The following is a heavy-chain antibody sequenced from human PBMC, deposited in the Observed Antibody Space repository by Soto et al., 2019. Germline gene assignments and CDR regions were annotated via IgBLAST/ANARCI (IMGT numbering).Heavy chain of an antibody. V-gene: IGHV1-69*01. Sequence: QVQLVQSGAEVKKPGSSVKVSCKASGGTFSSYAISWVRQAPGQGLEWMGGIIPIFGTANYAQKFQGRVTITADESTSTAYMEPSSLRSEDTAVYYCARDNYYDVREEDYGMYVWGQGTTVTVSS. CDR3: ARDNYYDVREEDYGMYV. CDR1: GGTFSSYA. J-gene: IGHJ6*02. D-gene: IGHD3-22*01. CDR2: IIPIFGTA.